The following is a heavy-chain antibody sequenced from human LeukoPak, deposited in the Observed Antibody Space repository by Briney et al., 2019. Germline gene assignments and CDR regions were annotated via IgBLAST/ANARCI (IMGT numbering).Heavy chain of an antibody. J-gene: IGHJ6*02. V-gene: IGHV1-46*01. CDR2: INPSGGST. Sequence: ASVKVSCKASGYTFTSYYMHWVRQAPGQGLEWMGIINPSGGSTSYAQKFQGRVTMTRDTSTSTVYMELSSLRSEDTALYYCARDGGYSPKCYYGMDVWGQGTTVTVSS. CDR1: GYTFTSYY. D-gene: IGHD5-18*01. CDR3: ARDGGYSPKCYYGMDV.